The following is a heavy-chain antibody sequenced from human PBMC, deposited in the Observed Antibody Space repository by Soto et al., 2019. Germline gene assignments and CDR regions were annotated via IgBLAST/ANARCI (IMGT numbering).Heavy chain of an antibody. Sequence: QVQLVQSGAEVKKPGASVKVSCKASGYTFSRYGMHWVRQAPGQRLEWMGWINAGNGNTKYSQKFQGRVTITRDTSANTAYMELSSLRSEDTAVYYCARGGDLGYNYYYGMDVWGQGTTVTVSS. D-gene: IGHD6-25*01. CDR1: GYTFSRYG. V-gene: IGHV1-3*01. CDR3: ARGGDLGYNYYYGMDV. CDR2: INAGNGNT. J-gene: IGHJ6*02.